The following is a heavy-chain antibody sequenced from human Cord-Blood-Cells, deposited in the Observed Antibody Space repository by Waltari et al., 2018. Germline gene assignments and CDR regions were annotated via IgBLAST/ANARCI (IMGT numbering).Heavy chain of an antibody. CDR2: INPNSGGT. D-gene: IGHD1-26*01. J-gene: IGHJ6*02. V-gene: IGHV1-2*04. Sequence: QVQLVQSGAEVKKPEASVKVSCKASAYTFTGYYMHWVRQAPGQGLEWMGWINPNSGGTNYAQKSQGWVTMTRDTSISTAYMELSRLRSDDTAVYYCARTSIVGATRYYYYGMDVWGQGTTVTVSS. CDR3: ARTSIVGATRYYYYGMDV. CDR1: AYTFTGYY.